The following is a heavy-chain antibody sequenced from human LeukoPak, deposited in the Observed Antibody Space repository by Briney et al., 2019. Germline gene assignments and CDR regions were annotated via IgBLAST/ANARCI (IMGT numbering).Heavy chain of an antibody. Sequence: GGSLRLSCAASGFTFSSYAMHWVRQASGKGLEWVGRIRSKANSYATAYAASVKGRFTISRDDSKNTAYLQMNSLKTEDTAVYYCTRSSGWPDAFDIWGQGTMVTVSS. CDR2: IRSKANSYAT. D-gene: IGHD6-19*01. CDR1: GFTFSSYA. V-gene: IGHV3-73*01. CDR3: TRSSGWPDAFDI. J-gene: IGHJ3*02.